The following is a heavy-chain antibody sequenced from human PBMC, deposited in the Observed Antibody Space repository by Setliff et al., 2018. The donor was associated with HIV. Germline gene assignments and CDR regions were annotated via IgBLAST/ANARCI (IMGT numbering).Heavy chain of an antibody. CDR1: GGSFSGFY. J-gene: IGHJ4*02. Sequence: SETLSLTCGISGGSFSGFYWAWIRQPPGKGLEWIGEINYSGKTNKNPSLKSRVTISADTSRTQFSLNLISVTAADTAVYYCARAPYGSRAGTGLYFDSWGQGALVTVSS. CDR2: INYSGKT. D-gene: IGHD6-6*01. V-gene: IGHV4-34*01. CDR3: ARAPYGSRAGTGLYFDS.